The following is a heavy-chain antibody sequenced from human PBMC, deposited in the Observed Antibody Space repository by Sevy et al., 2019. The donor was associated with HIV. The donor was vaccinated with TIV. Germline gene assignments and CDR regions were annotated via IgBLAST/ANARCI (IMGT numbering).Heavy chain of an antibody. J-gene: IGHJ4*02. CDR1: GLTFDDYA. D-gene: IGHD1-26*01. CDR2: ISWNSGSI. V-gene: IGHV3-9*01. CDR3: AKDRSSGSYLVDY. Sequence: GGSLRLSCAASGLTFDDYAMHWVRQAPGKGLEWVSGISWNSGSIGYADSVKGRFTISRDNAKNSLYLQMNSLRAEDTALYYCAKDRSSGSYLVDYWGQGTLVTVSS.